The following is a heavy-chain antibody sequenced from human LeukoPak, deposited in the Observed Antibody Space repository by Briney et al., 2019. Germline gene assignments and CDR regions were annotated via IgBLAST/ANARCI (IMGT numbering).Heavy chain of an antibody. CDR3: ATTERFGESYLRPATLDY. Sequence: ASVKVSCKASGYTFTDYDIHWVRQAPGQGLEWMGWINPNSGGTNYAQKFQGRVTLTGDTSISTVYMELSRLRSDDTAVYYCATTERFGESYLRPATLDYWGQGTLVTVSS. CDR2: INPNSGGT. V-gene: IGHV1-2*02. J-gene: IGHJ4*02. CDR1: GYTFTDYD. D-gene: IGHD3-10*01.